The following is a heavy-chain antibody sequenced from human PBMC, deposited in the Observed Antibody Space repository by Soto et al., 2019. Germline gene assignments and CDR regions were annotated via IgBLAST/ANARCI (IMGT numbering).Heavy chain of an antibody. J-gene: IGHJ1*01. Sequence: QVQLQESGPGLVKPSQTLSLTCTISGGSIREGGYYWTWIRQYPEKGLEWIGFIYHDGGIYYNPSLKSRVTMSVDDSKRQFSLRLTSMSAADAAVYYCAAERGGTAVNRFLVFWGQGTLVTVSS. CDR1: GGSIREGGYY. CDR3: AAERGGTAVNRFLVF. CDR2: IYHDGGI. D-gene: IGHD6-19*01. V-gene: IGHV4-31*03.